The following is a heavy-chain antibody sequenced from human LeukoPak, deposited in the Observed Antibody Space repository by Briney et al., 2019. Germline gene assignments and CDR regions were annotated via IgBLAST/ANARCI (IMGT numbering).Heavy chain of an antibody. J-gene: IGHJ3*02. CDR1: GGSISSGGYY. Sequence: PSETLSLTCTVSGGSISSGGYYWSWIRQHPGKGLEWIGYIYSSGSTYYNPSLRSRVTISVDTSKNQFSLRLSSVTAADTAVYFCARRRVVVASTDGASGAFDIWGQGTMVTVSS. D-gene: IGHD2-15*01. V-gene: IGHV4-31*03. CDR3: ARRRVVVASTDGASGAFDI. CDR2: IYSSGST.